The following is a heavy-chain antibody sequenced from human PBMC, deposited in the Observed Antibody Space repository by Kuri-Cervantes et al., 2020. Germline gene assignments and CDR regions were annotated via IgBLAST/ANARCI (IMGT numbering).Heavy chain of an antibody. D-gene: IGHD6-19*01. CDR2: INHSGST. J-gene: IGHJ4*02. CDR3: ARGSGGWYWGYFDY. CDR1: GGSFSGYY. Sequence: SQTLSLTCAVYGGSFSGYYWSWIRQPPGKGLEWIGEINHSGSTNYNPSLKSRVTISVDTSKNQFSLKLSSVTAADTAVYYCARGSGGWYWGYFDYWGQGTLVTVSS. V-gene: IGHV4-34*01.